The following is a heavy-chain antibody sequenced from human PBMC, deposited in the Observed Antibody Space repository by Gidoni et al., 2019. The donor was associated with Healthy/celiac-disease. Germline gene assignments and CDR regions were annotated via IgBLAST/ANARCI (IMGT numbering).Heavy chain of an antibody. CDR1: GGSFSGYY. J-gene: IGHJ4*02. D-gene: IGHD6-19*01. CDR2: INHSGST. CDR3: ARVGVAGMYY. Sequence: QVQLQQWGAGLLKPSETLSLTCAVYGGSFSGYYWSWIRQPPGKGLEWIGEINHSGSTNYNPSLKSRVTISVDTSKNQFSLKLSSVTAADTAVYYCARVGVAGMYYWGQGTLVTVSS. V-gene: IGHV4-34*01.